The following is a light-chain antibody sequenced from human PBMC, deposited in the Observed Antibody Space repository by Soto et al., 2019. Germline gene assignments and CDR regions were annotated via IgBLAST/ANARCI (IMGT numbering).Light chain of an antibody. J-gene: IGLJ2*01. CDR3: SSYTSSSTFVV. Sequence: QSPLTQPPSVSGSPGQSVTISCTGTSSDVGSYNRVSWYQQPPGTAPKLMIYEVSNRPSGVPDRFSGSKSGNTASLTISGLQAEDEADYYCSSYTSSSTFVVFGGGTKVTVL. V-gene: IGLV2-18*02. CDR1: SSDVGSYNR. CDR2: EVS.